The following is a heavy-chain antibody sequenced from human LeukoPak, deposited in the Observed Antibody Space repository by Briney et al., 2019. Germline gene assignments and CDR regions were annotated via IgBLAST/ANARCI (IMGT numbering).Heavy chain of an antibody. CDR3: ARARSSGGSYYFDY. V-gene: IGHV3-9*01. J-gene: IGHJ4*02. Sequence: GGSLRLSCAASGFTFDDYAMHWVRQAPGKGLEWVSGISWNSGSIGYADSVKGRLTISRDNSKNTLYLQMNSLRAEDTAVYYCARARSSGGSYYFDYWGQGTLVTVSS. CDR2: ISWNSGSI. CDR1: GFTFDDYA. D-gene: IGHD2-15*01.